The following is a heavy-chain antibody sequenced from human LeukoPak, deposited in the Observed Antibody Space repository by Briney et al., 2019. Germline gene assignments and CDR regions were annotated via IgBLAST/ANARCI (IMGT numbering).Heavy chain of an antibody. D-gene: IGHD5-24*01. J-gene: IGHJ4*02. CDR2: IWYDGSEK. CDR3: ARDQDGYNLFDY. Sequence: GGSLRLSCAASGFTFGHYGMQWVRQAPGKGLEWVAIIWYDGSEKFYADPVQGRFTISRDNSKDTLYLQMNSLRLDDTGVYYCARDQDGYNLFDYWGQGTLVTVSS. CDR1: GFTFGHYG. V-gene: IGHV3-33*01.